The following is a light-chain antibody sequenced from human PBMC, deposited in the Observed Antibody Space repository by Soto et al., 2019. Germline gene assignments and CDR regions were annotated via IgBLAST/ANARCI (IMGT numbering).Light chain of an antibody. CDR1: QSIGRY. V-gene: IGKV3-11*01. CDR3: QQRSYWPLT. Sequence: DIVLTQSPDTLSLSPGERATLSCRASQSIGRYLVWFQQKPGQAPRLLIYDASTRATGIPARFSGSGSGADFTLTISSLEPEDFAVYCCQQRSYWPLTFGGGTKVEIK. J-gene: IGKJ4*01. CDR2: DAS.